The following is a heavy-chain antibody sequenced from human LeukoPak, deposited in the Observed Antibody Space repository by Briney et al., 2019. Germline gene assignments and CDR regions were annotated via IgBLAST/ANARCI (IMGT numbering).Heavy chain of an antibody. J-gene: IGHJ4*02. Sequence: PSETLSLTCAVYGESFSGYYWNWIREPPGKGVEGIGEINHSGSTNYNSSLKSPVTISVDTAKNQFSLKLSSVTAADTAVYYCARGHYYGSGSYQPFFDYWGQGTLVTVSS. D-gene: IGHD3-10*01. CDR2: INHSGST. V-gene: IGHV4-34*01. CDR1: GESFSGYY. CDR3: ARGHYYGSGSYQPFFDY.